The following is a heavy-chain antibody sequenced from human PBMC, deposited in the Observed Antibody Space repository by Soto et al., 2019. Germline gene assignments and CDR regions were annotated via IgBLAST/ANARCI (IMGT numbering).Heavy chain of an antibody. V-gene: IGHV6-1*01. CDR1: GDSVSSNSAA. CDR3: AREKAGEYSSSSFDY. D-gene: IGHD6-6*01. CDR2: TYYRSKWYN. J-gene: IGHJ4*02. Sequence: QSQTLSLTCAISGDSVSSNSAAWNWIRQSPSRGLEWLGRTYYRSKWYNDYAVSVKSRITITPDTSKNQFSLQLNSVTPEDTAVYYCAREKAGEYSSSSFDYWGQGLLVSVSS.